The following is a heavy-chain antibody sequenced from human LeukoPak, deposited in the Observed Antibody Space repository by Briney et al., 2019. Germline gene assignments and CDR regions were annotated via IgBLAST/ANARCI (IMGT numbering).Heavy chain of an antibody. D-gene: IGHD3-3*01. Sequence: PSETLSLTCTVSGGSISSYYWSWIRQPAGKGLEWIGRIYTSGSTNYNPSLKSRVTMSVDTSKNQFSLNLSSVTAADTAVYYCARERSGSEIFARSFDIWGQGTMVTVSS. CDR3: ARERSGSEIFARSFDI. CDR1: GGSISSYY. V-gene: IGHV4-4*07. CDR2: IYTSGST. J-gene: IGHJ3*02.